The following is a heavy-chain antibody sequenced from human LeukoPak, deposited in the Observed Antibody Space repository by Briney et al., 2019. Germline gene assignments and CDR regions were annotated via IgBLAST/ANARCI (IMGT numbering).Heavy chain of an antibody. D-gene: IGHD3-10*01. Sequence: PGGSLRLSCAASGFTYSSYAMSWVRQAPGKGLEWVSSIGGSGGSTYYADSVKGRSTISRGTSKNTLYLQMNSLRAEDTAVYYCAKYRGFGDSYDSWGQGTLVTVSS. J-gene: IGHJ4*02. CDR1: GFTYSSYA. CDR3: AKYRGFGDSYDS. V-gene: IGHV3-23*01. CDR2: IGGSGGST.